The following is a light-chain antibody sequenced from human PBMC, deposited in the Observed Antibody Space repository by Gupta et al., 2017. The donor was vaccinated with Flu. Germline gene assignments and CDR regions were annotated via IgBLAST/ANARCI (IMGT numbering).Light chain of an antibody. CDR2: KAS. V-gene: IGKV1-5*03. CDR3: QQYKRYSRT. J-gene: IGKJ1*01. Sequence: DIQMTQSPSTLSASVGDRVTITCRASQSISSWLAWYQQKPGKAPKLLIYKASSLESGVPSRFSGSGSGTEFTLTISSLQPDDFATYYCQQYKRYSRTFGQGTKVEIK. CDR1: QSISSW.